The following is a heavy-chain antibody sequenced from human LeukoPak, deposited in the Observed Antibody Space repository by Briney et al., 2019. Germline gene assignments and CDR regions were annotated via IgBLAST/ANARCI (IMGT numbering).Heavy chain of an antibody. CDR2: IYYSGST. V-gene: IGHV4-59*01. D-gene: IGHD3-22*01. CDR3: ARHIFPGYYYDSSGDRTYYFDY. Sequence: SETLSLTCTVSGGSISSYYWSWIRQPPGKGLEWIGYIYYSGSTNYNPSLKSRVTISVDTSWNQFFLKLSSVTAADTAVYYCARHIFPGYYYDSSGDRTYYFDYWGQGTLVTVSS. J-gene: IGHJ4*02. CDR1: GGSISSYY.